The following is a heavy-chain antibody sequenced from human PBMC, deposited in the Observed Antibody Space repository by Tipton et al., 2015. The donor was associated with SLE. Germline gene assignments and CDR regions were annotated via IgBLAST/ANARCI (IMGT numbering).Heavy chain of an antibody. D-gene: IGHD1-26*01. CDR3: ARDFGVVGAGGDYYYYYYMDV. CDR1: GFTFSRYE. V-gene: IGHV3-48*03. J-gene: IGHJ6*03. CDR2: ISSSGSTI. Sequence: SLRLSCAASGFTFSRYEMNWVRQAPGKGLEWVSYISSSGSTIYYADSVKGRFTISRDNAKNSLYLQMNSLRAEDTAVYYCARDFGVVGAGGDYYYYYYMDVWGKGTTVTVSS.